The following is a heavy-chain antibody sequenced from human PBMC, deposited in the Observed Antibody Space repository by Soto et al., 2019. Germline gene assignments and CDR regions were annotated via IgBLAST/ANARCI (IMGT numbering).Heavy chain of an antibody. CDR1: GFTFTRYS. J-gene: IGHJ4*02. CDR2: ISMTTNYI. Sequence: EVQLVESGGGLVKPGGSLRLSCAASGFTFTRYSMNWVRQAPGKGLEWVSSISMTTNYIYYGESMKGRVTISRDNAKNSLYLEMNSRRAEDTAVYYCARESEDLTSNFDYWGQGTLVTVSS. CDR3: ARESEDLTSNFDY. V-gene: IGHV3-21*06.